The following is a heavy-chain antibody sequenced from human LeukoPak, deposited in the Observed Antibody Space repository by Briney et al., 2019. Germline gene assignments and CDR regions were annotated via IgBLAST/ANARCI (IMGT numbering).Heavy chain of an antibody. V-gene: IGHV2-5*01. D-gene: IGHD2-2*02. CDR3: AHSKYQLLYPCYFDY. Sequence: SGPTLVKPTQTLTLTCTFSGFSLSTSGVGVGWIRQLPGKALEWLALIYWNDDKRYSPSLKSRLTITKDTSKNQVVLTMTNMDPVDTATYYCAHSKYQLLYPCYFDYWGQGTLVTVSS. CDR1: GFSLSTSGVG. CDR2: IYWNDDK. J-gene: IGHJ4*02.